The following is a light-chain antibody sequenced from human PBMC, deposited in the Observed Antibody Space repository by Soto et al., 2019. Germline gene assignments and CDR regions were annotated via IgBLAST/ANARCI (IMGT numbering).Light chain of an antibody. CDR1: NSSIGAGHH. CDR3: QSFDSHVLGLL. J-gene: IGLJ2*01. CDR2: SNA. V-gene: IGLV1-40*01. Sequence: QSVLTQPPSVTGAPGQRVTISCSGSNSSIGAGHHVNWYQQFPGSAPKLLIYSNAARPSGVPDRFSGSKSGTSASLAITGPQAEDEADYYCQSFDSHVLGLLFGVGTKLTVL.